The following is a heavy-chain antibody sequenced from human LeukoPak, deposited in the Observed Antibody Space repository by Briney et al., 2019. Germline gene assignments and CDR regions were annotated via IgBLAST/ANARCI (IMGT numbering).Heavy chain of an antibody. Sequence: GGSLRLSCAASGFTFSTYVMHWVRQAPGKGLEWVAVISKDGSNEDYADSVKGRFSISRGNSKNTLFLQMNSLRVEDTAVYYCARESVARGLFDYWGQGTLVTVSS. CDR1: GFTFSTYV. D-gene: IGHD5-12*01. CDR3: ARESVARGLFDY. J-gene: IGHJ4*02. V-gene: IGHV3-30*04. CDR2: ISKDGSNE.